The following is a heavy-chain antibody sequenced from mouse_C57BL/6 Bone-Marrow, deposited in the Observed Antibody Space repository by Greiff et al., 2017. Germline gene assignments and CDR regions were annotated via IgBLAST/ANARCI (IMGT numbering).Heavy chain of an antibody. V-gene: IGHV1-4*01. Sequence: VQLQQSGAELARPGASVKMSCKASGYTFTSYTMHWVKQRPGQGLEWIGYINPSSGYTKSNQKFKDKATLTADKSSTTAYMKLSSLTSDDSAVYYCARLGYYYGFDYWGQGTTLTVSS. CDR2: INPSSGYT. CDR1: GYTFTSYT. CDR3: ARLGYYYGFDY. D-gene: IGHD1-1*01. J-gene: IGHJ2*01.